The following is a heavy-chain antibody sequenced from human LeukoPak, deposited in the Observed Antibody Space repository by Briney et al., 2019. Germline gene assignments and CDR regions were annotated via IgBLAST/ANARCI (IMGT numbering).Heavy chain of an antibody. CDR1: GYSISSGYY. CDR3: ARGLGNDDAIDI. CDR2: IYHSGST. V-gene: IGHV4-38-2*01. D-gene: IGHD3-16*01. J-gene: IGHJ3*02. Sequence: SETLSLTCAVSGYSISSGYYWGWIRQPPGKGLEWIGSIYHSGSTYYNPPLKRRVTISVDTTNNHFSLKLGSVTAADTAVYYCARGLGNDDAIDIWGQGTMVTVSS.